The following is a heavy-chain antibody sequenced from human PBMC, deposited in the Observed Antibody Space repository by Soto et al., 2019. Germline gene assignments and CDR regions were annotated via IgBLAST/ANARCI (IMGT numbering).Heavy chain of an antibody. CDR3: ATPFGGGSCGDV. D-gene: IGHD2-15*01. J-gene: IGHJ6*02. Sequence: QVQLVESGGGVVQPGRSLRLSCEASGFTFSSYGMHWVRQAPCKGLEWVEVISYDGSNKYYADNVKGQFTIYRDNYKNSLYLPMNSQRAEDKALYYSATPFGGGSCGDVWGQGTTVTVSS. CDR1: GFTFSSYG. V-gene: IGHV3-30*03. CDR2: ISYDGSNK.